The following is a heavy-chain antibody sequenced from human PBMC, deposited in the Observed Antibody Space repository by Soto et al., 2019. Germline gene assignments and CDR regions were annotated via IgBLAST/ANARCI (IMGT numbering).Heavy chain of an antibody. CDR1: GYTFTTYG. J-gene: IGHJ6*02. CDR3: ARDVKYYYVSSGYYGYYYGMDV. CDR2: ISAYNGNT. D-gene: IGHD3-22*01. Sequence: GASVKVSCKASGYTFTTYGISWVRQAPGQGLEWMGWISAYNGNTSYAQKLQGRVTMTTDTSTSTAYMELRSLRCDDTAVDYCARDVKYYYVSSGYYGYYYGMDVWGQGTTVTVSS. V-gene: IGHV1-18*01.